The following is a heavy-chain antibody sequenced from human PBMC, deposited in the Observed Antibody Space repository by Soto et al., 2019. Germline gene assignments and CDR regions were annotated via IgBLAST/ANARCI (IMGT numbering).Heavy chain of an antibody. CDR1: GGSISTAHS. D-gene: IGHD1-1*01. CDR3: ARAVALPGLFYFDY. V-gene: IGHV4-4*02. Sequence: PSETLSLTCAVSGGSISTAHSWSWVRQTPGKGLEWIAEIYNSVSSNYNPSLKSRVTISVDKSKNQFSMKLISVTAADTAIYFCARAVALPGLFYFDYWGQGTLVTVSS. CDR2: IYNSVSS. J-gene: IGHJ4*02.